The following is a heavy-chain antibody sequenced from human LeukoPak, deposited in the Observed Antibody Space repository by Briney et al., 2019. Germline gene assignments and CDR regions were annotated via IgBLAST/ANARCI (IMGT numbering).Heavy chain of an antibody. CDR1: GFTFRSYG. CDR2: IRYDGSNK. V-gene: IGHV3-30*02. D-gene: IGHD6-13*01. J-gene: IGHJ4*02. Sequence: GGSLRLSSAASGFTFRSYGMHGVREAPGKGLEWVALIRYDGSNKYYADSVKGRFTISRDNSKDTLYLRMNSLRAEDTAVYYCAKLFSSSWYLWGQGTLVTVSS. CDR3: AKLFSSSWYL.